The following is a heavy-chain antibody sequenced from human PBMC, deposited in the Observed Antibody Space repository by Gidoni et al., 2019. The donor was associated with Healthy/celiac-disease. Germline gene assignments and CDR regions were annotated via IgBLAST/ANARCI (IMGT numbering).Heavy chain of an antibody. CDR2: IIPILGIA. V-gene: IGHV1-69*04. CDR1: GGTSGSYA. Sequence: QVQLVQAGAEVKQPGSSVKVSCKASGGTSGSYAISWVRQAPGQGLEVMGRIIPILGIANYAQKFQGSVTITADNSTSTAYVELSILRSEATAVYYCARDRGYSGYDLGAIYFDYWGQGTLVTVSS. CDR3: ARDRGYSGYDLGAIYFDY. D-gene: IGHD5-12*01. J-gene: IGHJ4*02.